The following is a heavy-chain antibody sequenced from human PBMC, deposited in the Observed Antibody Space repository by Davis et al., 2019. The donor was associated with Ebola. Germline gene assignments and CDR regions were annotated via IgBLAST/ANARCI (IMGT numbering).Heavy chain of an antibody. CDR3: ARFRWSGYSFDY. V-gene: IGHV1-3*01. CDR1: GYTFSNSA. Sequence: ASVQVSCKASGYTFSNSAMHWVRQAPGQRLEWMGWINAANGNTKYSQKFQGRVTITRDTSASTTYMELSSLRSEDTAVYYCARFRWSGYSFDYWGQGTMVTVSS. D-gene: IGHD3-3*01. CDR2: INAANGNT. J-gene: IGHJ4*03.